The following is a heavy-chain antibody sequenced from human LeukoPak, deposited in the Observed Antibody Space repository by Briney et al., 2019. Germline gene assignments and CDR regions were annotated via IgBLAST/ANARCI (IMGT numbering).Heavy chain of an antibody. CDR1: RYSLSTGYY. J-gene: IGHJ6*03. D-gene: IGHD4-17*01. V-gene: IGHV4-38-2*02. CDR2: LYHSGSA. CDR3: ASSTVTVTTRFYYYYYMDV. Sequence: SETLSLTSTVSRYSLSTGYYCVWTRQPPGKGLEWIGSLYHSGSAYYNPSLKSRVTISVDTSKNQLSLSLCSVPAADTAVYYCASSTVTVTTRFYYYYYMDVWGKGTTVTVSS.